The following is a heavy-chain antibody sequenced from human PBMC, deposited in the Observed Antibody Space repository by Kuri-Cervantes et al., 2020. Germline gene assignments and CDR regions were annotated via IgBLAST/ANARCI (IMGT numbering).Heavy chain of an antibody. D-gene: IGHD3-22*01. Sequence: GGSLRLSCAASGFTFSSYGMHWVRQAPGKGLEWVAVIWYDGSNKYYADSVKGRFTISRDNSKNTLYLQMNSLKTEDTAVYYCTTDGDYYDSSGYSDIFDYWGRGTLVTVSS. CDR1: GFTFSSYG. V-gene: IGHV3-33*01. CDR2: IWYDGSNK. J-gene: IGHJ4*02. CDR3: TTDGDYYDSSGYSDIFDY.